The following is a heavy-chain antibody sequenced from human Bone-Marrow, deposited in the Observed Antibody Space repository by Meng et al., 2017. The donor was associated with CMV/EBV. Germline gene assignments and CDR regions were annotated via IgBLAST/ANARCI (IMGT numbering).Heavy chain of an antibody. V-gene: IGHV3-30-3*01. J-gene: IGHJ6*02. CDR3: ARDRRAAAAFVNYHGMDV. CDR2: ISYDGSNK. CDR1: GFTFSSYA. Sequence: GGSLRLSCAASGFTFSSYAMHWVRQAPGKGLEWVAVISYDGSNKYYADSVKGRFTISRDNSKNTLYLQMNSLRAEDTAVYYCARDRRAAAAFVNYHGMDVWGQGTTVTVSS. D-gene: IGHD6-13*01.